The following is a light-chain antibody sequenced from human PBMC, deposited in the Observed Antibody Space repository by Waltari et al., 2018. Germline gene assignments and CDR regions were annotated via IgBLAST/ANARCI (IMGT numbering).Light chain of an antibody. Sequence: AIRITQSPSSLSASTGDRVTITCRASQSISSYLAWYQQKPGKAPKVLIYAASTLQSGVPSRFSGSGSGTDFPLTISCLQSEDFAIYYCQQYYSSPATFGQGTKVEIK. CDR1: QSISSY. J-gene: IGKJ1*01. CDR2: AAS. CDR3: QQYYSSPAT. V-gene: IGKV1-8*01.